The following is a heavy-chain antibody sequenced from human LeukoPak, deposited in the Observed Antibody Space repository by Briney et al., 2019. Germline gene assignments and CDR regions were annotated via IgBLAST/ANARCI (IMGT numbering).Heavy chain of an antibody. J-gene: IGHJ4*02. CDR2: IYSGGTT. CDR3: ARDPPGIAASVSGG. D-gene: IGHD6-13*01. CDR1: GLTVSNNY. Sequence: PGGSLRLSCKASGLTVSNNYMNWVRQAPGKGLEWVALIYSGGTTNYADSVKGRFTISRDNSKNTLYLQMTNVRVEDTAVYYCARDPPGIAASVSGGWGQGTLVTVSS. V-gene: IGHV3-53*01.